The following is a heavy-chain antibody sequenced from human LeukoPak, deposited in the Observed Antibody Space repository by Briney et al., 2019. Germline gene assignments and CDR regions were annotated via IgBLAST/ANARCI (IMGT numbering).Heavy chain of an antibody. CDR1: GYTFTGYY. D-gene: IGHD6-6*01. V-gene: IGHV1-2*06. J-gene: IGHJ4*02. CDR3: ARDYYSSSAATTFSFDY. Sequence: ALVKVSCKASGYTFTGYYMHWVRQAPGQGLEWMGRINPNSGGTNYAQKFQGRVTMTRDTSISTAYMELSRLRSDDTAVYYCARDYYSSSAATTFSFDYWGQGTLVTVSS. CDR2: INPNSGGT.